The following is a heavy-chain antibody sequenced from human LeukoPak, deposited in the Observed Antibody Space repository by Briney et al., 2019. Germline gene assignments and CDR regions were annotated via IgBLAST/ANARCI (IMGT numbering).Heavy chain of an antibody. D-gene: IGHD2-2*02. CDR3: AKDPYLLLYGAFDI. CDR2: ISGSDGRT. V-gene: IGHV3-23*01. CDR1: GFTFSSYA. Sequence: GGSLRLSCAASGFTFSSYAMSWVRQAPGKGLEWVSVISGSDGRTVYAYSVKGRFTISTDNSKTTLYLQMNSLRAEDTAVYYWAKDPYLLLYGAFDIWGQGTMVTVSS. J-gene: IGHJ3*02.